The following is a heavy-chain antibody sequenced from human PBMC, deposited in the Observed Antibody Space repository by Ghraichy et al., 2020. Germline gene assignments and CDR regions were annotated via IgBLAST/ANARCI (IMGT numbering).Heavy chain of an antibody. CDR2: IYYTGST. D-gene: IGHD4-17*01. J-gene: IGHJ4*02. V-gene: IGHV4-59*01. Sequence: SETLSLTCTVSGGSIRSYYWSWIRQPPGKGLEWIGYIYYTGSTNYNPSLESRVTISLDTSKNQFSLKLSSVTAADTAVYYCAREMDDYGDLRSGYFDYWGQGTLVTVSS. CDR1: GGSIRSYY. CDR3: AREMDDYGDLRSGYFDY.